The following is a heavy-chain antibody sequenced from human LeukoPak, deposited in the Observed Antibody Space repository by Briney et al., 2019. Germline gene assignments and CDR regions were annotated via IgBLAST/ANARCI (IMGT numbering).Heavy chain of an antibody. D-gene: IGHD3-10*01. CDR2: IRSKAYGGTT. CDR1: GFTFGDYA. V-gene: IGHV3-49*04. J-gene: IGHJ4*02. Sequence: GGSLRLSCTASGFTFGDYAMSWVRQAPGKGLEWVGFIRSKAYGGTTEYAASVEGRFTISRDDSKSIAYLQMNSLKTEDTAVYYCTRAVSYSNVYYFDYWGQGTLVTVSS. CDR3: TRAVSYSNVYYFDY.